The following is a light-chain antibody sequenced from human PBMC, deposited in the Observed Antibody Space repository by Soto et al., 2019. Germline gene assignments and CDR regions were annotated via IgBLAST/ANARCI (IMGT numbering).Light chain of an antibody. CDR3: QQYGSSPWT. CDR1: QSVSSSY. J-gene: IGKJ5*01. Sequence: EIVLAQSPGTLSLSPGERATLSCRASQSVSSSYLAWYQQKPGQAPSLLIYGASNRATGIPDRFSGSGSGTDFTLTISRLEPEDFAVYYCQQYGSSPWTFGQGTRLEIK. V-gene: IGKV3-20*01. CDR2: GAS.